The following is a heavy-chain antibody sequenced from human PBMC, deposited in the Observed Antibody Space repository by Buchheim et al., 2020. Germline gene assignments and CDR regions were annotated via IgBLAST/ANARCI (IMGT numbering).Heavy chain of an antibody. Sequence: QVQLVQSGAEVKKPGASVKVSCKASGYTFTGYYMHWVRQAPGQGLEWMGWINPNSGGTNYAQKFQGWVTWTRDTSISTAYMELSRLRSDDTAVYYCARDRGVVSGYYYYGMDVWGQGTT. CDR1: GYTFTGYY. CDR2: INPNSGGT. J-gene: IGHJ6*02. D-gene: IGHD5/OR15-5a*01. V-gene: IGHV1-2*04. CDR3: ARDRGVVSGYYYYGMDV.